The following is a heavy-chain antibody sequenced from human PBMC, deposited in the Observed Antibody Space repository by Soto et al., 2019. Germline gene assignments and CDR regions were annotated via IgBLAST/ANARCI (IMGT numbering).Heavy chain of an antibody. Sequence: ASVKVSCKASGYTFTSYGISWVRQAPGQGLEWMGWISAYNGNTNYAQKLQGRVTMTTDTSTSTAYMELRSLGSDDTAVYYCARVRVTIFGVVIIPNGMDVWGQGTTVTVSS. D-gene: IGHD3-3*01. CDR2: ISAYNGNT. J-gene: IGHJ6*02. CDR3: ARVRVTIFGVVIIPNGMDV. CDR1: GYTFTSYG. V-gene: IGHV1-18*04.